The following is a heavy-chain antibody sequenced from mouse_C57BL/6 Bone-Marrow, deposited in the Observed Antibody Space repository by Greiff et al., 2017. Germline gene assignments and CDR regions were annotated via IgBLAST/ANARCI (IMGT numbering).Heavy chain of an antibody. D-gene: IGHD1-1*01. CDR2: IWGGGST. J-gene: IGHJ4*01. CDR1: GFSLTSYG. Sequence: QVQLQQSGPGLVAPSQSLSITCTVSGFSLTSYGVDWVRQPPGKGLEWLGVIWGGGSTNYNSAPMSRLSISKDNSKSQVFLKMNSLQTDDTAMYYCAKRLSDYGSSNYAMDYWGQGTSVTVSS. V-gene: IGHV2-9*01. CDR3: AKRLSDYGSSNYAMDY.